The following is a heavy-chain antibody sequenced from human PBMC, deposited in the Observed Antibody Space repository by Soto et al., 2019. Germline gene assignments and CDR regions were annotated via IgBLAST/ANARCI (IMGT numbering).Heavy chain of an antibody. V-gene: IGHV3-23*01. D-gene: IGHD2-8*01. J-gene: IGHJ4*02. CDR2: ISGSGGST. Sequence: GGSLRLSCAASGFTFSGYAMSWVRQARGKGLEWVSAISGSGGSTYYADSVKGRFTISRDNSKNTLYLQMNSLRAEDTALYYCANTLGYFPNGVSDIPPVIGFDYGGQGPLVTASS. CDR1: GFTFSGYA. CDR3: ANTLGYFPNGVSDIPPVIGFDY.